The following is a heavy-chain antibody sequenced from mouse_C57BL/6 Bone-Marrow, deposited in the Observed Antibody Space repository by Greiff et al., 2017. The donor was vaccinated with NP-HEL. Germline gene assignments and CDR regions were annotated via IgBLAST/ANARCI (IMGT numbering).Heavy chain of an antibody. CDR2: IWSGGST. CDR3: ARPGYYGSSPWFAY. V-gene: IGHV2-2*01. CDR1: GFSLTSYG. D-gene: IGHD1-1*01. Sequence: VNLVESGPGLVQPSQSLSITCTVSGFSLTSYGVHWVRQSPGKGLEWLGVIWSGGSTDYNAAFISRLSISKDNSKSQVFFKMNSLQADDTAIYYCARPGYYGSSPWFAYWGQGTLVTVSA. J-gene: IGHJ3*01.